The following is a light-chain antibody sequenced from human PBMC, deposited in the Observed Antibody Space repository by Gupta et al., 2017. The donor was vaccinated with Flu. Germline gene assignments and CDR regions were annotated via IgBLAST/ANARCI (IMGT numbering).Light chain of an antibody. J-gene: IGKJ1*01. CDR1: QSVSSY. Sequence: EIVLTQSPATLSLSPGERATLSCRASQSVSSYLAWYQQKPGQAPRLLIYAASSRATGIPARFSGSGSGTDFTLTISRLEPEDFAVYYCQQHGNWPWTFGQGTKVEIK. CDR3: QQHGNWPWT. CDR2: AAS. V-gene: IGKV3-11*01.